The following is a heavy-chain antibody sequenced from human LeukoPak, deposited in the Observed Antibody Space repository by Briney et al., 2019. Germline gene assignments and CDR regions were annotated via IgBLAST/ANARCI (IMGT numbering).Heavy chain of an antibody. CDR2: IYYSGST. J-gene: IGHJ5*02. CDR1: GFTFSNYA. CDR3: AGEGHWFDP. V-gene: IGHV4-30-4*08. Sequence: LRLSCAASGFTFSNYAMSWIRQPPGKGLEWIGYIYYSGSTYYNPSLKSRVTISVDTSKNQFSLKLSSVTAADTAVYYCAGEGHWFDPWGQGTLVTVSS.